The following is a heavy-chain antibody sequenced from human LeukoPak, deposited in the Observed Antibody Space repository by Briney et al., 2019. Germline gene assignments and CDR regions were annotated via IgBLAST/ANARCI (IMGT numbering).Heavy chain of an antibody. D-gene: IGHD2-2*01. J-gene: IGHJ4*02. V-gene: IGHV5-51*01. CDR1: GYSFTSSW. Sequence: GESLKISCQGSGYSFTSSWIGWVRQMPGKGLEWMGIIYPGDSDTRYSPSFQGQVTISADKSISTAYLQWSSLKASDTAVYYCARRGSCTSTSCYEYFDYWGQGTLVTVSS. CDR3: ARRGSCTSTSCYEYFDY. CDR2: IYPGDSDT.